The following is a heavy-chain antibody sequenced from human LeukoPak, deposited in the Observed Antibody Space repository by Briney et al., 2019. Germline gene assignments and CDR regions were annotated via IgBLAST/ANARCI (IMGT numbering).Heavy chain of an antibody. CDR1: GFTFGDYA. CDR2: IRSKAYGGTT. D-gene: IGHD5-24*01. J-gene: IGHJ3*02. CDR3: TRTIEGAFDI. V-gene: IGHV3-49*04. Sequence: GGSLRLSCTVSGFTFGDYAMSWVRQAPGKGLEWVGFIRSKAYGGTTEYAASVKARFTISRDDSKSIAYLQMNSLKTEDTAVYYCTRTIEGAFDIWGQGTMVTVSS.